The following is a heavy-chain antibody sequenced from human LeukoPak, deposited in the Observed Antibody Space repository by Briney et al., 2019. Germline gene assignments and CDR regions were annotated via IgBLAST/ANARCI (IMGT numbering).Heavy chain of an antibody. Sequence: ETLSLTCTVSGGSISSHYWSWIRQPPGKGLEWIGYIYYSGSTNYNPSLKSRVTISVDTSKNQFSLKLSSVTAADTAVYYCARDHCSSTSCYLSYMDVWGKGTTVTVSS. D-gene: IGHD2-2*01. CDR2: IYYSGST. J-gene: IGHJ6*03. CDR1: GGSISSHY. V-gene: IGHV4-59*11. CDR3: ARDHCSSTSCYLSYMDV.